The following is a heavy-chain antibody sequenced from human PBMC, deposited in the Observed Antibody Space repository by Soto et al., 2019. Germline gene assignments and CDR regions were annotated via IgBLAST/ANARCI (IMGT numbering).Heavy chain of an antibody. J-gene: IGHJ4*02. Sequence: QVQLVQSGAEVKKPGASVKVSCEASGYTFTGYYMHWVRQAPGQGLEWMGWINPNSGGTNYAQKFQGWVTMTRDTSISTDYMELSRLRSDDTAVYYCARASHFDWLVDFDYWGQGTLVTVSS. CDR1: GYTFTGYY. CDR3: ARASHFDWLVDFDY. V-gene: IGHV1-2*04. D-gene: IGHD3-9*01. CDR2: INPNSGGT.